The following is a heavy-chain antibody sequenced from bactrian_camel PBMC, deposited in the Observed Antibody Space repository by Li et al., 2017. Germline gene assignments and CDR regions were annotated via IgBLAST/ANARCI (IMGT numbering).Heavy chain of an antibody. CDR2: IYSDGGKT. CDR1: GFHVRSYY. V-gene: IGHV3-2*01. Sequence: VQLVESGGGLVQPGDSVRLSCVASGFHVRSYYMIWARQVPGKGLEWLTSIYSDGGKTYTLESVKGRFSISKDNAKNTLYLQINSLKPEDTATYYCAAARTLTPRGLRLLPQDRVESWGQGTQVTVS. CDR3: AAARTLTPRGLRLLPQDRVES. D-gene: IGHD1*01. J-gene: IGHJ6*01.